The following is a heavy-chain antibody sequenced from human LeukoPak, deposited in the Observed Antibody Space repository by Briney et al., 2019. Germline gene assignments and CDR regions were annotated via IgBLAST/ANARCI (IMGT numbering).Heavy chain of an antibody. CDR1: GFTFSDYW. Sequence: GGSLRLSCAASGFTFSDYWMNWVRQAPGKGLEWVAIIKQDGSEKLYVDSVKGRFTISRDNAKNSLYLQMNSLRDEDTAVYYCSTSSGSLWGQGTLVTVSS. D-gene: IGHD6-19*01. CDR2: IKQDGSEK. CDR3: STSSGSL. J-gene: IGHJ4*02. V-gene: IGHV3-7*01.